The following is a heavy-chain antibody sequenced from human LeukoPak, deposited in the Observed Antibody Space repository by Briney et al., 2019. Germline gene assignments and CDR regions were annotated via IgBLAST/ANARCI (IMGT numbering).Heavy chain of an antibody. Sequence: GGSLRLSCAASGFTFSSYSMNWVRQAPGKGLEWVSSISSSSYIYYADSVKGRFTISRDNAKNSLYLQMNSLRAEDTAVYYCARVGGDYVHDAFDIWGQGTMVTVSS. CDR1: GFTFSSYS. CDR2: ISSSSYI. J-gene: IGHJ3*02. CDR3: ARVGGDYVHDAFDI. V-gene: IGHV3-21*01. D-gene: IGHD4-17*01.